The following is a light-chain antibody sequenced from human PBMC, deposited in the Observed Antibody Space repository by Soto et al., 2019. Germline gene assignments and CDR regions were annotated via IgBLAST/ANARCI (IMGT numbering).Light chain of an antibody. V-gene: IGKV3-20*01. Sequence: EIVLTQSPCTLSLSPGERATLSCRASQSVSSSYLAWYQQKPGQAPRLXLYGASSRATGIPDRFSGSGSGTDFTLTISRLETEDFALYYCQQYGSSAPITFGQGTRLEIK. CDR3: QQYGSSAPIT. CDR2: GAS. CDR1: QSVSSSY. J-gene: IGKJ5*01.